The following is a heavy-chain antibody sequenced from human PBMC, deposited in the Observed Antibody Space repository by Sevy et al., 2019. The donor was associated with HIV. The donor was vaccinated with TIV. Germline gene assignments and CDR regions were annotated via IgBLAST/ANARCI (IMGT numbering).Heavy chain of an antibody. CDR2: ISWDGGST. CDR1: GFTFDDYT. V-gene: IGHV3-43*01. J-gene: IGHJ4*02. D-gene: IGHD6-13*01. CDR3: AKDIHNTLGSRWYYFDY. Sequence: GGSLRLSCAASGFTFDDYTMHWVRQAPGKGLEWVSLISWDGGSTYYADSVKGRFTISRDNSKNSLYLKMNSLRTEDTALYYCAKDIHNTLGSRWYYFDYWGQGTLVTVSS.